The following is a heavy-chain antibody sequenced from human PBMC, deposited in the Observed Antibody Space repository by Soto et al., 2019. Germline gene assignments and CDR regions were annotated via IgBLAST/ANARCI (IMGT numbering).Heavy chain of an antibody. Sequence: PGGSLILSCAASGFTFSSYCMHWVRQAPGKGLEWVAVIWYDGSNKYYADSVKGRFTISRDNSRNTLYLQMNSLRAGDSAKYYCAKEGTSGLYYFDYWGPGTLVTVSS. CDR1: GFTFSSYC. V-gene: IGHV3-33*06. CDR3: AKEGTSGLYYFDY. CDR2: IWYDGSNK. D-gene: IGHD6-25*01. J-gene: IGHJ4*02.